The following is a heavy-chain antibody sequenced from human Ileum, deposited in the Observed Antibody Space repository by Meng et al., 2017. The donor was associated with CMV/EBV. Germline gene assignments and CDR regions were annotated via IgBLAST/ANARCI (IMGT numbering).Heavy chain of an antibody. J-gene: IGHJ5*02. CDR2: INPNSGGT. Sequence: VSCTASGYPFTGYYMHWVRQAPGQGLGWMGWINPNSGGTNYAQKFQGRVTMPRDTSISTAYMGLSRLRPDDTAVYYWARERRASLGFAPWGQGTLVTVSS. CDR1: GYPFTGYY. CDR3: ARERRASLGFAP. V-gene: IGHV1-2*02.